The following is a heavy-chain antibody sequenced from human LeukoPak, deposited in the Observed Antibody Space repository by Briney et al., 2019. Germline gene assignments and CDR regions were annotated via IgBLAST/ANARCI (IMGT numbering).Heavy chain of an antibody. Sequence: GASVKVSCKASGYTFTSYYMHWVRQAPGQGLEWMGIINPSGGSTSYAQKFQGRVTMTRDMSTSTAYMELSSLRSEDTAVYYCARSDYYYDSSGYYYAPFDYWGQGTLVTVSS. J-gene: IGHJ4*02. V-gene: IGHV1-46*01. D-gene: IGHD3-22*01. CDR1: GYTFTSYY. CDR2: INPSGGST. CDR3: ARSDYYYDSSGYYYAPFDY.